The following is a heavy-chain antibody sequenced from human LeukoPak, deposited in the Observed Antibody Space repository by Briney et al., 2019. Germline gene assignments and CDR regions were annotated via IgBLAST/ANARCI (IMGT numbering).Heavy chain of an antibody. CDR1: GFTFSSYG. D-gene: IGHD3-22*01. Sequence: AGGSLRLSCAASGFTFSSYGMHWVRQAPGKGLEWVALIWFDGSNKYYADSVKGRFTISRDNSKNTLYLQMNSLRAEDTAVYYCAKRPQYRSGYCDYWGQGTLVTVSS. J-gene: IGHJ4*02. CDR2: IWFDGSNK. CDR3: AKRPQYRSGYCDY. V-gene: IGHV3-33*06.